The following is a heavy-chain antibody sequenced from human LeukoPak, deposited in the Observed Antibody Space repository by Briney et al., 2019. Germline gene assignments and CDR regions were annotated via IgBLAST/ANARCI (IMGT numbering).Heavy chain of an antibody. CDR1: GFTFSSYA. V-gene: IGHV3-66*01. D-gene: IGHD2-2*02. J-gene: IGHJ4*02. CDR2: IYSGGST. CDR3: AREYGHTW. Sequence: RGSLRLSCAASGFTFSSYAMSWVRQAPGKGLEWVSVIYSGGSTYYADSVKGRFTISRDNSKNTLYLQMNSLRAEDTAVYYCAREYGHTWWGQGTLVTVSS.